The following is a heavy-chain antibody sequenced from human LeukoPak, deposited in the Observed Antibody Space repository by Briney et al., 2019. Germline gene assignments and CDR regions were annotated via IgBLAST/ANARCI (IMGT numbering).Heavy chain of an antibody. J-gene: IGHJ4*02. CDR2: ISGSGGST. CDR3: AKVVSEGGTPFDY. CDR1: GFTFSSYA. D-gene: IGHD3-16*01. Sequence: GSLRLSCAASGFTFSSYAMSWVRQAPGKGLEWVSAISGSGGSTYYADSVKGRYTISRDNSKNTLYLQMNSLRAEDTAVYYCAKVVSEGGTPFDYWGQGILVTVSS. V-gene: IGHV3-23*01.